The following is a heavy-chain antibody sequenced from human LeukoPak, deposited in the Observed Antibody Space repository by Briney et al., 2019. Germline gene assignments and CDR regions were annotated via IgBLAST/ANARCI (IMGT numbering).Heavy chain of an antibody. J-gene: IGHJ4*02. Sequence: GGSLRLSCAGPGFTFSSYWMSWIRQAPGKGPEWVANIKQDGREKHYVDSVKGRFTISRDNAKSSLYLQMNSLRAEDTAVYYCTRDEAAATNWGQGTLVTVSS. V-gene: IGHV3-7*01. CDR2: IKQDGREK. CDR1: GFTFSSYW. CDR3: TRDEAAATN. D-gene: IGHD6-13*01.